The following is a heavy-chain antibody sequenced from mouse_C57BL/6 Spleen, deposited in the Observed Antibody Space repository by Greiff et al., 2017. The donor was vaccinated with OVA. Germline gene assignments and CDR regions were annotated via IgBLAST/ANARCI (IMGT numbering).Heavy chain of an antibody. J-gene: IGHJ4*01. CDR3: ARSAGSNYGAMDY. CDR1: GYTFTSYW. V-gene: IGHV1-50*01. Sequence: QVQLQQPGAELVKPGASVKLSCKASGYTFTSYWMQWVKQRPGQGLEWIGEIDPSDSYTNYNQKFKGKATLTVDTSSSTAYMQLSSLTSEDSAVYYCARSAGSNYGAMDYWGQGTSVTVSS. D-gene: IGHD2-5*01. CDR2: IDPSDSYT.